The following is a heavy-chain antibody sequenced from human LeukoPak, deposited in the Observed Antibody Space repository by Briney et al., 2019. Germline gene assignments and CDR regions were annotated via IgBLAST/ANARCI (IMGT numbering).Heavy chain of an antibody. J-gene: IGHJ4*02. V-gene: IGHV3-21*01. CDR2: ISSSSSYI. CDR1: GFTFSSYS. CDR3: ARLDILYDSSGYYGGMIDY. D-gene: IGHD3-22*01. Sequence: GGSLRLSCAASGFTFSSYSMNWVRQAPGKGLEWVSSISSSSSYIYYADSVKGRFTISRDNAKNSLYLQMNSLRAEDTTVYYCARLDILYDSSGYYGGMIDYWGQGTLVTVSS.